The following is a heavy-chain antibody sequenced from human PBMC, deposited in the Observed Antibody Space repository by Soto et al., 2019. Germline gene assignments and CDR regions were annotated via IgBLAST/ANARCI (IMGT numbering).Heavy chain of an antibody. J-gene: IGHJ4*02. CDR2: ISYDGSNK. CDR1: GFTFSSYG. Sequence: GGSLRLSCAASGFTFSSYGMHWVRQAPGKGLEWVAVISYDGSNKYYADSVKGQFTISRDNSKNTLYLQMNSLRAEDTAVYYCAKGSSGSYSWGQGTLVTVSS. D-gene: IGHD1-26*01. CDR3: AKGSSGSYS. V-gene: IGHV3-30*18.